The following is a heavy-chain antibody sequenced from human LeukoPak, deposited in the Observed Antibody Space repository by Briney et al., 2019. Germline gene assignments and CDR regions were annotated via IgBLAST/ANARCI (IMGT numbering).Heavy chain of an antibody. J-gene: IGHJ1*01. D-gene: IGHD3-10*01. CDR3: ARQERYYGSGSYTYFQH. Sequence: PSETLSLTCAVYGGSFSGYYWSWLRQPPGKGLEWIGYIYYSGGTNYNPSLKSRVIISVDTYKNQFSLILSSVTAADTAVYYCARQERYYGSGSYTYFQHWGQGTLVTVSS. CDR1: GGSFSGYY. CDR2: IYYSGGT. V-gene: IGHV4-59*08.